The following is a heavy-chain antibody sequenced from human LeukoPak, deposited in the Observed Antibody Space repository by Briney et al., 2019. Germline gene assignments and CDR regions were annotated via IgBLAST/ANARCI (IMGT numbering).Heavy chain of an antibody. CDR2: ISAYNGNT. CDR3: VRGGRDSSSWYGSFDY. J-gene: IGHJ4*02. Sequence: GASVKVSCKASGYTFTSYGISWVRQAPGQGLEWMGWISAYNGNTNYAQKLQGRVTMTTDTSTSTAYMELRSLRSDDTAVYYCVRGGRDSSSWYGSFDYWGQGTLVTVSS. CDR1: GYTFTSYG. V-gene: IGHV1-18*01. D-gene: IGHD6-13*01.